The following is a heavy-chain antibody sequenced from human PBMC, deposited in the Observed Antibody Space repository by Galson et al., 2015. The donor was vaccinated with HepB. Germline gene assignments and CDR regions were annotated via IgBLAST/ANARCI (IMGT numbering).Heavy chain of an antibody. Sequence: QSGAEVKKPGESLKISCEGSGYSFATYWIGWVRQMPGKGLEWMGIIYPGDSDTRYSPSFQGQVTISADTSISTVYLQWSTLKASDTAMYYCARRGRSTGWYWFDYWGQGTLSPSPQ. CDR3: ARRGRSTGWYWFDY. J-gene: IGHJ4*02. CDR1: GYSFATYW. V-gene: IGHV5-51*03. CDR2: IYPGDSDT. D-gene: IGHD6-19*01.